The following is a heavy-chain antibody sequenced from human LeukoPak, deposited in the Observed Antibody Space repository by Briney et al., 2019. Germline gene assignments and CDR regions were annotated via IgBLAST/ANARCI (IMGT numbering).Heavy chain of an antibody. Sequence: GASVKVSCKASGYTFTSYGISWVRQAPGRGLEWMGWISAYNGNTNYAQKLQGRVTMTTDTSTSTAYMELRSLRSDDTAVYYCARDRQYDYVWGSYRPFDYWGQGTLVTVSS. CDR1: GYTFTSYG. D-gene: IGHD3-16*02. J-gene: IGHJ4*02. CDR3: ARDRQYDYVWGSYRPFDY. V-gene: IGHV1-18*01. CDR2: ISAYNGNT.